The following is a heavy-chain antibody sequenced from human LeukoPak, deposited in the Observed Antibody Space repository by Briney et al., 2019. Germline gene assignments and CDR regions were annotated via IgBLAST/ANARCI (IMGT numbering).Heavy chain of an antibody. CDR1: GYTFTNYD. Sequence: GASVKVSFKASGYTFTNYDINWVRQAPGQGLEWMGWMNPNSGNTGYAQNFQGRVTMTRNTSVSTAYMELSSLTSEDTAVYYCARGRSAALPRQNCFDPWGQGTLVTVSS. J-gene: IGHJ5*02. D-gene: IGHD3-3*01. CDR3: ARGRSAALPRQNCFDP. V-gene: IGHV1-8*01. CDR2: MNPNSGNT.